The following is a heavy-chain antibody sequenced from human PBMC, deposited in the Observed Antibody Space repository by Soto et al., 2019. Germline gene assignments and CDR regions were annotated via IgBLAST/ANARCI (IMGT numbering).Heavy chain of an antibody. CDR2: ISTSSSYI. J-gene: IGHJ3*02. CDR1: RFTFSSYS. D-gene: IGHD4-17*01. CDR3: TRDGAPTLTTEFDI. Sequence: GSLRLSCASSRFTFSSYSMNWVRQAPGQGLERVSSISTSSSYIYYADSVKGRFTISRDNAKNSLYLQMNSLRVEDTAVYYCTRDGAPTLTTEFDIWGQGTMVTVSS. V-gene: IGHV3-21*01.